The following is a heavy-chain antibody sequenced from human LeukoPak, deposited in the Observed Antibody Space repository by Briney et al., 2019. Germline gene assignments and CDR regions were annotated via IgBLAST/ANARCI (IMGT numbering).Heavy chain of an antibody. V-gene: IGHV1-18*01. CDR2: ISAYNGNT. J-gene: IGHJ6*02. CDR1: GYTFTSYG. D-gene: IGHD2-2*01. Sequence: ASVKVSCKASGYTFTSYGISWVRQAPGQGLEWMGWISAYNGNTNYAQKLQGRVTMTTDTSTSTAYMELRSLRSDDTAVYHCARRSPRDCSSTSCFVGYYYYYGMDVWGQGTTVTVSS. CDR3: ARRSPRDCSSTSCFVGYYYYYGMDV.